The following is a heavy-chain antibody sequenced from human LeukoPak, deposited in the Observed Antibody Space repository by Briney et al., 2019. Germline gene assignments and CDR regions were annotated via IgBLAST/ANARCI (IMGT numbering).Heavy chain of an antibody. CDR1: GFTVSNYY. Sequence: PGGSLRLSCAASGFTVSNYYMSWVREAPGEGLEWVSVIYSGGDTYHADSVKGRFTLSRDNSKNTLYLQMNSLRAEDTAVYYCARDPDAWGQGTLVTVSS. CDR3: ARDPDA. CDR2: IYSGGDT. J-gene: IGHJ5*02. V-gene: IGHV3-66*01.